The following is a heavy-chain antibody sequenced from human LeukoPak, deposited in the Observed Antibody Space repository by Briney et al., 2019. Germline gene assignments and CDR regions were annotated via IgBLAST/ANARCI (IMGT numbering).Heavy chain of an antibody. Sequence: SVKASCKASGGTFSSYAISWVRQAPGQGLEWMGGIIPIFGTANYAQKFQGRVTITTDESTSTAYMELSSLRSEDTAVYYCAMGVGVPAIWFDPWGQGTLVTVSS. CDR3: AMGVGVPAIWFDP. CDR2: IIPIFGTA. J-gene: IGHJ5*02. D-gene: IGHD2-2*01. V-gene: IGHV1-69*05. CDR1: GGTFSSYA.